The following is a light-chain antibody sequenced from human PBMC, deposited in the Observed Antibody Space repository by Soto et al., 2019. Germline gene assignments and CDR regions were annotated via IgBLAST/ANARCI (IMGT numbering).Light chain of an antibody. J-gene: IGKJ2*01. Sequence: EIVMTQSPATLSVSPGERATLSCRASQSVSSNLAWYQQKPGQAPRLLIYGASTRATGIPARFTGSGFGTEFTLTISSLQSEDFAMYYCQQYNNWPPYTFGQGTNLDIK. V-gene: IGKV3-15*01. CDR3: QQYNNWPPYT. CDR1: QSVSSN. CDR2: GAS.